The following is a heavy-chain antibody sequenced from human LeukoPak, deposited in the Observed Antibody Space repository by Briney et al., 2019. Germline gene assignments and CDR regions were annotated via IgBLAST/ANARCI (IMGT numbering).Heavy chain of an antibody. CDR2: IKHDGSEK. Sequence: PAGSLRLSCVASGCNFRNYWMTWVRQAPGKGLEWVANIKHDGSEKQYADSVKGRFTISRDNGERSLFLQMNSLRTEDTAVYYCARDPYENGGYGAFDIWGQGTIVSVSS. V-gene: IGHV3-7*01. D-gene: IGHD3-22*01. J-gene: IGHJ3*02. CDR1: GCNFRNYW. CDR3: ARDPYENGGYGAFDI.